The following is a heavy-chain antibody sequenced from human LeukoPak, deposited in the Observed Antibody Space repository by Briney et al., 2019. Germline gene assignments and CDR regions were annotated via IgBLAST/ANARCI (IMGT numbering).Heavy chain of an antibody. D-gene: IGHD3-10*01. CDR2: IYTSGST. V-gene: IGHV4-61*02. J-gene: IGHJ6*03. Sequence: SETLSLTCTVSGGSISSGSYYWSWIRQPAGKGLEWIGRIYTSGSTNYNPSLKSRVTISVDTSKNQFSLKLSSVTAADTAVYYCARDSPYYYGSWSATYYMDVWGKGTTVTISS. CDR1: GGSISSGSYY. CDR3: ARDSPYYYGSWSATYYMDV.